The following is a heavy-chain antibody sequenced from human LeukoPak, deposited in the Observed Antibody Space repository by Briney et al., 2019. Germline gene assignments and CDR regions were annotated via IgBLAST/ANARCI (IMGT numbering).Heavy chain of an antibody. V-gene: IGHV3-48*01. CDR1: GFTFSTCS. CDR3: ARGGGLDV. D-gene: IGHD3-16*01. Sequence: GGSLRLSCAASGFTFSTCSMNWVRQAPGKGLEWVSYISSSSSTIYYADSVKGRFTISRDNAKNSLYLQMSNLRAEDTAVYFCARGGGLDVWGQGATVTVSS. CDR2: ISSSSSTI. J-gene: IGHJ6*02.